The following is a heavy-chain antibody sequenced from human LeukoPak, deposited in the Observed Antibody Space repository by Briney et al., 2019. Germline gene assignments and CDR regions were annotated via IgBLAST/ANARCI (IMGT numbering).Heavy chain of an antibody. CDR3: ASDRSGYYYVDY. D-gene: IGHD3-22*01. V-gene: IGHV4-61*02. Sequence: SETLSLTCTVSGGSISSSSYYWGWIRQPPGKGLEWIGRIYTSGSTNYNPSLKSRVTMSVDTSKNQFSLKLSSVTAADTAVYFCASDRSGYYYVDYWGQGTLVTVSS. CDR2: IYTSGST. CDR1: GGSISSSSYY. J-gene: IGHJ4*02.